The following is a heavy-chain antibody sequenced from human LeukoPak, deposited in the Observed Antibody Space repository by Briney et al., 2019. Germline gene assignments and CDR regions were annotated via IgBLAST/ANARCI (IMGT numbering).Heavy chain of an antibody. D-gene: IGHD6-13*01. V-gene: IGHV4-34*01. Sequence: SETLSLTCAVYGGSFSGYYWSWIRQPPGKGLKWIGEINHSGSTNYNPSLKSRVTISVDTSKNQFSLKLSSVTAADTAVYYCARVGSPYSSSWYWFDPWGQGTLVTVSS. CDR1: GGSFSGYY. CDR2: INHSGST. CDR3: ARVGSPYSSSWYWFDP. J-gene: IGHJ5*02.